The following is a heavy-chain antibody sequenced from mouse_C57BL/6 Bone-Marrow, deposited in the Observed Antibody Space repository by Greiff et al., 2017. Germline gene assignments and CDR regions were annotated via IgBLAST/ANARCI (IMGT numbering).Heavy chain of an antibody. CDR3: ARSEESTTVVDY. Sequence: VQLQQSGPELVKPGASVKISCKASGYAFSSSWMNWVKQRPGKGLEWIGRIYPGDGDTNYNGKFKGKATLTADKSSSTAYMQLSSLTSEDSAVYFCARSEESTTVVDYWGQGTTLTVSS. D-gene: IGHD1-1*01. V-gene: IGHV1-82*01. J-gene: IGHJ2*01. CDR2: IYPGDGDT. CDR1: GYAFSSSW.